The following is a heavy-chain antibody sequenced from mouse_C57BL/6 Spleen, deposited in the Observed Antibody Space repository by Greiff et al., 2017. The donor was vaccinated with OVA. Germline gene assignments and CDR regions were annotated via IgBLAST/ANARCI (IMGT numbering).Heavy chain of an antibody. CDR2: IYPGSGST. J-gene: IGHJ2*01. V-gene: IGHV1-55*01. CDR1: GYTFTSYW. CDR3: ERGNYYGSSYGYFDD. Sequence: QVQLQQSGAELVKPGASVKMSCKASGYTFTSYWITWVKQRPGQGLEWIGDIYPGSGSTNYNEQFKSKATLTVDTSSSTAYMQLSSLTSEDSAVYDSERGNYYGSSYGYFDDRGQGTTLTVSS. D-gene: IGHD1-1*01.